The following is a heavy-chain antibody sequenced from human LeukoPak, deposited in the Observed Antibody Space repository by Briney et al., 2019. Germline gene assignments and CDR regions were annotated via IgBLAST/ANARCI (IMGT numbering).Heavy chain of an antibody. D-gene: IGHD3-16*01. CDR2: IYYSGIT. J-gene: IGHJ4*02. CDR3: ARQRGGEPLACFDY. V-gene: IGHV4-59*08. CDR1: GGSISSYY. Sequence: PSETLSLTCTVSGGSISSYYWSWIREPPGKGLQWIGYIYYSGITNYNPSLKSRVTISVDTSKNQFSLKLTSVTAADTAVYYCARQRGGEPLACFDYWGQGTLVTVSS.